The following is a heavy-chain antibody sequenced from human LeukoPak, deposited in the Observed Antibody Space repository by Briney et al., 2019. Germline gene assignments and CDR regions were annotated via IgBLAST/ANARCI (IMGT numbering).Heavy chain of an antibody. V-gene: IGHV3-7*01. D-gene: IGHD3-10*02. CDR2: IKQDGSKK. Sequence: PGGSLRLSCAASGFTFSNYWMSWVRQAPGKGLEWVANIKQDGSKKNYVDSVKGRFTISRDNAKNSLYLQMNSLRADDTAVYYCAGCSGSFDCWGQGTLVTVSA. CDR3: AGCSGSFDC. J-gene: IGHJ4*02. CDR1: GFTFSNYW.